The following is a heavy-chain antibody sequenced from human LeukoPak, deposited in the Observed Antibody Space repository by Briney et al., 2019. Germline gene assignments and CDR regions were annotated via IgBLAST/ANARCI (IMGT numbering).Heavy chain of an antibody. CDR2: INPGSGDT. CDR1: GYTFTDFA. J-gene: IGHJ4*02. CDR3: VRDYPYGSGIARVDS. V-gene: IGHV1-3*01. Sequence: ASVKVSCKASGYTFTDFALHWVRQAPGQSLEWMGWINPGSGDTKSSQKFRDRVTITRDTSANTAYMQLTRLKSEDTAVYYCVRDYPYGSGIARVDSWGQGTLVTVSS. D-gene: IGHD3-10*01.